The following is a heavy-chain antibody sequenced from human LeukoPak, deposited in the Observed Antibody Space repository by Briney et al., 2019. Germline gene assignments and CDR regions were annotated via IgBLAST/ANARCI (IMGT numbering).Heavy chain of an antibody. CDR1: GFTFSDFY. V-gene: IGHV3-11*01. CDR2: ISGSGTTI. Sequence: GGSLRLSCETSGFTFSDFYMSWIRQAPGKGLEWVSYISGSGTTIYYADSVKGRFTISRDNAKNSLYLQMNSLRAEDTAVYYCASADRGGPLYYFDYWGQGTLVTVSS. CDR3: ASADRGGPLYYFDY. D-gene: IGHD3-10*01. J-gene: IGHJ4*02.